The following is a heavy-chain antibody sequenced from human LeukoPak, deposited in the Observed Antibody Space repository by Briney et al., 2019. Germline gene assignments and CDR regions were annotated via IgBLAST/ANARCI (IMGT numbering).Heavy chain of an antibody. Sequence: SETLSLTCTVSGGSIGRGDYYWSWIRQPPGKGLEWIGYIYFSGSTYYNPSLKSRVTISVDTSKNQFSLKLSSVTAADTAVYYCARVVTQGYFDYWGQGTLVTVSS. J-gene: IGHJ4*02. V-gene: IGHV4-30-4*08. CDR3: ARVVTQGYFDY. CDR1: GGSIGRGDYY. CDR2: IYFSGST. D-gene: IGHD4-23*01.